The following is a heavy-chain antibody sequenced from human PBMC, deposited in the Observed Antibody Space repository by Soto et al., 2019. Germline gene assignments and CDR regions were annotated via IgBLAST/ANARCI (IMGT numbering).Heavy chain of an antibody. CDR2: IYSGGST. CDR1: GFTVSSNY. Sequence: GGSLRLSCAASGFTVSSNYMSWVRQAPGKGLEWVSVIYSGGSTYYADSVKGRFTISRDNSKNTLYLQMNSLRAEDTAVYYCARDDAAAYGMDVWGQGTTVTVSS. CDR3: ARDDAAAYGMDV. V-gene: IGHV3-66*01. D-gene: IGHD6-13*01. J-gene: IGHJ6*02.